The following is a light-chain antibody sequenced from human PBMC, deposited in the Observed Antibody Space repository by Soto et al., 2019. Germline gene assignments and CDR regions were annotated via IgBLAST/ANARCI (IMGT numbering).Light chain of an antibody. CDR3: QQYGSSGLT. Sequence: EIVLTQSPGTLSLSPGERATLSCRASQSVSSSYLAWYQQKPGQAPRLLIYGASSRATGIPDRCSGSGSGTDFTLTISRLEPEDVAVYYCQQYGSSGLTFGGGTKVEIK. CDR2: GAS. J-gene: IGKJ4*01. V-gene: IGKV3-20*01. CDR1: QSVSSSY.